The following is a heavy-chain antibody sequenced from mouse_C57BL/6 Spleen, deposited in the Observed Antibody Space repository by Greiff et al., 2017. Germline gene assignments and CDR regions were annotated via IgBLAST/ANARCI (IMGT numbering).Heavy chain of an antibody. CDR1: GYAFSSSW. CDR3: ARSDDVYYVAMDY. V-gene: IGHV1-82*01. Sequence: VKLMESGPELVKPGASVKISCKASGYAFSSSWMNWVKQRPGKGLEWIGRIYPGDGDTNYNGKFKGKATLTADKSSSTAYMQLSSLTSEDSAVYFCARSDDVYYVAMDYWGQGTSVTVSS. CDR2: IYPGDGDT. J-gene: IGHJ4*01. D-gene: IGHD2-3*01.